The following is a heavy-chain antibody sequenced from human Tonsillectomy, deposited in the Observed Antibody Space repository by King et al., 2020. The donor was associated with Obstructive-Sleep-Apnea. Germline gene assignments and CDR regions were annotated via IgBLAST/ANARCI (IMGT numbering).Heavy chain of an antibody. Sequence: LQLQESGPGLVKPSETLSLTCTVSGDSISSSGYYWGWVRQPPGKGLEWIGSMFYSGSTYYNPSLKSRVTISKDTSKKQFSLNLSSVTAPDTAVYYCARDASGWFHFDYWGQGTLVTVSS. V-gene: IGHV4-39*07. CDR3: ARDASGWFHFDY. CDR2: MFYSGST. D-gene: IGHD6-19*01. CDR1: GDSISSSGYY. J-gene: IGHJ4*02.